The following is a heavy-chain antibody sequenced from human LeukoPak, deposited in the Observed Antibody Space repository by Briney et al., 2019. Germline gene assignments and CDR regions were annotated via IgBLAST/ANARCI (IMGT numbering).Heavy chain of an antibody. J-gene: IGHJ6*02. D-gene: IGHD1-1*01. Sequence: GGSLRLSCSASGFTFSVYYMNWVRQAPGKGLEWVSSISSRSTYIYYADSVKGRFTISRDNAKNSLFLQMNSLRAEDTAVYYCAGNWNLGGMDVWGRGTTVTVSS. CDR1: GFTFSVYY. CDR3: AGNWNLGGMDV. CDR2: ISSRSTYI. V-gene: IGHV3-21*01.